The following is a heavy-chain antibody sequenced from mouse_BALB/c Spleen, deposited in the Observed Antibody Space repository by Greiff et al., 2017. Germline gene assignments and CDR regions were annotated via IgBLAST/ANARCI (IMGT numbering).Heavy chain of an antibody. D-gene: IGHD1-3*01. Sequence: VQLQQSGAELVKPGASVKLSCTASGFNIKDTYMHWVKQRPEQGLEWIGRIDPANGNTKYDPKFQGKATITADTSSNTAYLQLSSLTSEDTAVYYCARRVYLYAMDYWGQGTSVTVSS. CDR3: ARRVYLYAMDY. CDR2: IDPANGNT. CDR1: GFNIKDTY. V-gene: IGHV14-3*02. J-gene: IGHJ4*01.